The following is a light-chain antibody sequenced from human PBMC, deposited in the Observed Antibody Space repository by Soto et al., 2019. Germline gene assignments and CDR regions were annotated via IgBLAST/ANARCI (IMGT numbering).Light chain of an antibody. CDR2: GVT. V-gene: IGLV2-11*01. CDR3: CSYAGSYTHV. Sequence: QSVLTQPVSVSGYARRSITISCTGTSRDVGAYYSVSWYQHHPGKAPKLIIYGVTNRPSGVPHHFSGSKSGNTASLTISGLQAEDEADYFCCSYAGSYTHVFGTGTKVTVL. CDR1: SRDVGAYYS. J-gene: IGLJ1*01.